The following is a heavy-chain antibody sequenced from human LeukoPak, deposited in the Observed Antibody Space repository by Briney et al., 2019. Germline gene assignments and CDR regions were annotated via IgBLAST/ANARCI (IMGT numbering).Heavy chain of an antibody. J-gene: IGHJ4*02. V-gene: IGHV3-23*01. CDR1: GSTFGSYA. CDR3: ARERGITMIVVVTNPFDY. Sequence: GGSLRLSCAVSGSTFGSYAMSWVRQAPGKGLEWVSVISESGGRTYYAGSVKGRFTISRDNSKNTLYLQMNSLRAEDTAVYYCARERGITMIVVVTNPFDYWGQGTLVTVSS. D-gene: IGHD3-22*01. CDR2: ISESGGRT.